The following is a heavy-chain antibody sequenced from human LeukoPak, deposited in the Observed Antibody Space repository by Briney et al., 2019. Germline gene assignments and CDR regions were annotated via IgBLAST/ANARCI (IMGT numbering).Heavy chain of an antibody. CDR2: INHSGST. J-gene: IGHJ4*02. CDR1: GGSFSGYY. CDR3: ARGKSSGWGPYFDY. D-gene: IGHD6-19*01. Sequence: SETLSLTCAVYGGSFSGYYWSWIRQPPGKGLEWSGEINHSGSTNYNPSLKSRVTISVDTSKNQFSLMLSSVTAADTAVYYCARGKSSGWGPYFDYWGQGTLVTVSS. V-gene: IGHV4-34*01.